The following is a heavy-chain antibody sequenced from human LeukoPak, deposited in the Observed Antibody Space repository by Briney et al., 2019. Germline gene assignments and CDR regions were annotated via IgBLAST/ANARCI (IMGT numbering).Heavy chain of an antibody. Sequence: PSETLSLTCTVSGGSIGSGGYYWSWIRQHPGKGLEWIGYIYYSGSAYYNPSLKSRVTISVDTSKNQFSLKLSSVTAADTAVYYCARDQYSSGWDDAFDIWGQGTMVTVSS. CDR1: GGSIGSGGYY. J-gene: IGHJ3*02. D-gene: IGHD6-19*01. V-gene: IGHV4-31*03. CDR3: ARDQYSSGWDDAFDI. CDR2: IYYSGSA.